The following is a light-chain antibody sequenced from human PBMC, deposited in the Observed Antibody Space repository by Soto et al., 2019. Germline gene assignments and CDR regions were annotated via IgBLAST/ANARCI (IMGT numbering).Light chain of an antibody. CDR1: SSNIGSNT. J-gene: IGLJ2*01. CDR3: AAWDDSRNAVV. Sequence: QSVLTQPPSASGTPGQRVTIFCSGSSSNIGSNTVNWYQQVPGTAPKLLIHSNNQRPSGVPDRFSGSTSGTSASLAISGLQSEDEADYCCAAWDDSRNAVVFGGGTKVTVL. V-gene: IGLV1-44*01. CDR2: SNN.